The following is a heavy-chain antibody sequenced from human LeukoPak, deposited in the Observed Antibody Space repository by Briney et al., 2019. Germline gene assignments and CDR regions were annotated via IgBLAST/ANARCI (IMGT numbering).Heavy chain of an antibody. Sequence: GGSLRLSCAASGFTFSRYWMSWVRQAPGKGLEWVANIKEDGSEKNYVDSVKGRFSISRGNAKNSLYLQMNSLRAEDTAVYYCARDRVLSYYYYMDVWGKGTTVTVSS. CDR1: GFTFSRYW. CDR3: ARDRVLSYYYYMDV. D-gene: IGHD3-10*01. CDR2: IKEDGSEK. V-gene: IGHV3-7*01. J-gene: IGHJ6*03.